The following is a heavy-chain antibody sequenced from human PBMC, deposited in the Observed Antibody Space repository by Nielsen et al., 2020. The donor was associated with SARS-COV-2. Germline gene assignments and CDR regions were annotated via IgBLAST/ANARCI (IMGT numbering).Heavy chain of an antibody. CDR2: IYSGGST. V-gene: IGHV3-53*04. CDR1: GFTVSSNY. Sequence: GESLKISCAASGFTVSSNYMSWVRQAPGKGLEWVSVIYSGGSTYYADSVKGRFTISRHNSKNTLYLQMNSLRAEDTAVYYCAGTSMVRGFLDAFDIWGQGTMVTVSS. CDR3: AGTSMVRGFLDAFDI. J-gene: IGHJ3*02. D-gene: IGHD3-10*01.